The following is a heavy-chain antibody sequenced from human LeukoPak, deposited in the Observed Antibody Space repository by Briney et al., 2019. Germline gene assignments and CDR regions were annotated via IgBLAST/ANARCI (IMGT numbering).Heavy chain of an antibody. V-gene: IGHV4-59*01. CDR3: ARSGIAAAHFDY. D-gene: IGHD6-13*01. J-gene: IGHJ4*02. CDR1: GGSISSYY. Sequence: PSETLSLTCTVSGGSISSYYWSWIRQPPGKGLEWIGYNYYSGSTNYNPSLKSRVTISVDTSKNQFSLKLSSVTAADTAVYYCARSGIAAAHFDYWGQGTLVTVSS. CDR2: NYYSGST.